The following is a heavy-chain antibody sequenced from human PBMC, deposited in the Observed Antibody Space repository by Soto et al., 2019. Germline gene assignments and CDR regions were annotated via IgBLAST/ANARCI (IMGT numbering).Heavy chain of an antibody. CDR2: ISGSGGST. Sequence: GGSLRLSCADSGFTFSSYAMSWVRQAPGKGLEWVSAISGSGGSTYYADSVKGRFTISRDNYKNTLYLQMNSLRAEDTAVYYCAKVVAAAGPPFDYWGQGTLVTVSS. CDR3: AKVVAAAGPPFDY. D-gene: IGHD6-13*01. J-gene: IGHJ4*02. CDR1: GFTFSSYA. V-gene: IGHV3-23*01.